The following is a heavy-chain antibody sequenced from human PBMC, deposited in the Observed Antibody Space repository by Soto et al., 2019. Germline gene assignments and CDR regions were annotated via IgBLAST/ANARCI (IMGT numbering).Heavy chain of an antibody. D-gene: IGHD5-18*01. CDR2: IYYSGNT. Sequence: QVQLQELGPGLVKPSETMSLTCTVSGDSVTSGDYYWSRIRQPPGKGLEWIGYIYYSGNTNYSPSRKSRVAISLDTSHNQFSLKLSSVTAADTAVYFCARIPVDTYMTYWFDPWGQGTLVTVSS. J-gene: IGHJ5*01. CDR3: ARIPVDTYMTYWFDP. CDR1: GDSVTSGDYY. V-gene: IGHV4-61*08.